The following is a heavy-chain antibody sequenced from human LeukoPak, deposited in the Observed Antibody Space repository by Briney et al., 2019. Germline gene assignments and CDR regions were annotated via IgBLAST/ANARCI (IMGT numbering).Heavy chain of an antibody. D-gene: IGHD5-18*01. Sequence: SGGSLRLSCAASGFTFSSYGMHWVRQAPGKGLEWVSTISAAGGRTYYADSVKGRFTISRDNSKNTLYLQTNNLRADDTAVYFCAKDRYSYGCADYWGQGTLVTVSS. J-gene: IGHJ4*02. CDR3: AKDRYSYGCADY. CDR1: GFTFSSYG. V-gene: IGHV3-23*01. CDR2: ISAAGGRT.